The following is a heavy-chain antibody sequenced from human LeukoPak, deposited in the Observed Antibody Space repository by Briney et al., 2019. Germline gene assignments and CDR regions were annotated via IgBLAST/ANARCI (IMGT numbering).Heavy chain of an antibody. Sequence: GGSLRLSCAASGFTFSSYSMNWVRQAPGKGLEWVSSISSSSSYIYYADSVKGRFTISRDNAKNSLYLQMNSLRAEDTAVYYCARAPVARFNWFDPWGQGTLVTVSS. J-gene: IGHJ5*02. CDR1: GFTFSSYS. V-gene: IGHV3-21*01. CDR2: ISSSSSYI. CDR3: ARAPVARFNWFDP. D-gene: IGHD4-23*01.